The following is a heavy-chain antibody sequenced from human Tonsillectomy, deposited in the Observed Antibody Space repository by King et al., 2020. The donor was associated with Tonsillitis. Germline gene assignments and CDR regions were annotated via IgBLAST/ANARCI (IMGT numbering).Heavy chain of an antibody. CDR3: VRLGTGTTIFDY. CDR1: GYSISSGYY. D-gene: IGHD1-7*01. V-gene: IGHV4-38-2*01. Sequence: QLQESGPGLVKPSETLSLSCSVSGYSISSGYYWGWIRQPPGKGLEWIGNIYHSGSPYYNPSLKSRVTMSLDTSKNQFSLELNSVTAADTAVYFCVRLGTGTTIFDYWGQGTPV. CDR2: IYHSGSP. J-gene: IGHJ4*02.